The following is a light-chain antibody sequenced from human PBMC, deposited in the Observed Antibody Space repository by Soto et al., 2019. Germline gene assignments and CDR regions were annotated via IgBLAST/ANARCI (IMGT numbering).Light chain of an antibody. Sequence: DIQMTQSPSSLSASVGDRVTITCRASQTINKYLNWYQHKPGKAPALLISGASSLHSGVPTRLSGSGAGTYFTLTISSLQHEDFATYYCQQTYSTPGTFGRGTKVEI. CDR1: QTINKY. V-gene: IGKV1-39*01. CDR2: GAS. J-gene: IGKJ1*01. CDR3: QQTYSTPGT.